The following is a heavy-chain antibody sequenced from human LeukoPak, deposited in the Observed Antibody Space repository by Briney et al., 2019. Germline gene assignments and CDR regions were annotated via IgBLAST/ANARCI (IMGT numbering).Heavy chain of an antibody. Sequence: GGSLRLSCAASGFTVSSNYMSWVRQAPGKGLEWVSVIYSGGSTYYADSVKGRFTISRDNSKNTLYLQMNSLRAEDTAVYYCARVGLVADYFDYWGQGTLVTVSS. D-gene: IGHD2-15*01. V-gene: IGHV3-66*01. CDR2: IYSGGST. J-gene: IGHJ4*02. CDR1: GFTVSSNY. CDR3: ARVGLVADYFDY.